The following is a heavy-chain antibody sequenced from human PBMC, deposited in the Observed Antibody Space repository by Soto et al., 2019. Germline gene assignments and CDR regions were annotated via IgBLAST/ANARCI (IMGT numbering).Heavy chain of an antibody. V-gene: IGHV3-30-3*01. CDR1: EFTFSSYA. CDR3: ARDVGVVIMKVFGMDV. D-gene: IGHD3-3*01. J-gene: IGHJ6*02. Sequence: PGGSLRLSCAASEFTFSSYAMHWVRQAPGKGLEWVAVISYDGSNKYYADSVKGRFTISRDNSKNTLYLQMNSLRAEDTAVYYCARDVGVVIMKVFGMDVWGQGTTVTVSS. CDR2: ISYDGSNK.